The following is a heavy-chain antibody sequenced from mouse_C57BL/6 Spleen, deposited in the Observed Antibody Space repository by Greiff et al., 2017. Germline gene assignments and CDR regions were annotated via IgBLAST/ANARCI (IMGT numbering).Heavy chain of an antibody. J-gene: IGHJ2*01. CDR1: GFTFSSYG. Sequence: EVMLVESGGDLVKPGGSLKLSCAASGFTFSSYGMSWVRQTPDQRLAWVATISSGGSYTYYPASVKGRFTISRDNAKNTLYLQMSSLKSEDTAVYYCTRHMERSCCEYWGQGTTLTVSS. CDR2: ISSGGSYT. D-gene: IGHD1-1*01. V-gene: IGHV5-6*01. CDR3: TRHMERSCCEY.